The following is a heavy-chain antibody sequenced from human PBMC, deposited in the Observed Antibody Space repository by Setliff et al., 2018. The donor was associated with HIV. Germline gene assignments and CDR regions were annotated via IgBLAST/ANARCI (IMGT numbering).Heavy chain of an antibody. Sequence: KPSETLSLTCSVSGGSISSGSYYWTWIRQPAGKGPEWIGHIYTNGYTNYNPSLKSRVTISVDTSKNQFSLRSEDTAVYYCALPYCSGGNCWSSASLPPAGWFDPWGQGTTVTVSS. CDR3: ALPYCSGGNCWSSASLPPAGWFDP. CDR2: IYTNGYT. J-gene: IGHJ5*01. V-gene: IGHV4-61*09. D-gene: IGHD2-15*01. CDR1: GGSISSGSYY.